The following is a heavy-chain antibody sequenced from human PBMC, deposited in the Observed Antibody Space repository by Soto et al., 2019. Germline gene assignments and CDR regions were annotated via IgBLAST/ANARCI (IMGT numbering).Heavy chain of an antibody. D-gene: IGHD6-6*01. CDR1: AGSISSGDYY. J-gene: IGHJ6*02. CDR3: AGVSYCSYPRYYYYGMDV. Sequence: QVQLQESGPGLVKPSQTLSLTCTVSAGSISSGDYYWSWIRQHPGKGLEWIGHIYYSGSTYYNPSLKCRVTISGDTSKNPVSLKLSSVTAADTAVYYCAGVSYCSYPRYYYYGMDVWGQGTTVTVSS. V-gene: IGHV4-31*03. CDR2: IYYSGST.